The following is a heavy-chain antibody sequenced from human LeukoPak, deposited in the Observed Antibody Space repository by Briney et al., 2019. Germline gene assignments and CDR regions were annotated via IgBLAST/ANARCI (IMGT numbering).Heavy chain of an antibody. J-gene: IGHJ4*02. Sequence: SETLSLTCGVYGGSFSAYYWSWIRQPPGKGLEWIGEMHQSGSTDYNPSLKSRVTLLVDTSRNQFSLSLNPVTAADTAIYYCARAPWDGYFDYWGQGILVTVSS. D-gene: IGHD1-26*01. CDR2: MHQSGST. CDR3: ARAPWDGYFDY. V-gene: IGHV4-34*01. CDR1: GGSFSAYY.